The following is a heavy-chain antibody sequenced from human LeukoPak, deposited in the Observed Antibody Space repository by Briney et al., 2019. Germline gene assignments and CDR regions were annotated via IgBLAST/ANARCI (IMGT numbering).Heavy chain of an antibody. V-gene: IGHV3-23*01. D-gene: IGHD2-15*01. J-gene: IGHJ4*02. CDR2: ISGSSGST. CDR1: GFTFSSYG. Sequence: GGFLRLSCAASGFTFSSYGMTWVRQAPGKGLEWVSGISGSSGSTYYEDSVKGRFTISRDNSKNTLYLQMNSLRAEDTAVYYCAKNSGGTCYSHLDYWGQGTLVTVSS. CDR3: AKNSGGTCYSHLDY.